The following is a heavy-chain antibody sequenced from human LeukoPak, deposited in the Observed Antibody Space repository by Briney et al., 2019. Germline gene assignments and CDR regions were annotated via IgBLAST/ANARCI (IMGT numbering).Heavy chain of an antibody. J-gene: IGHJ6*04. Sequence: GGSLRLSCAASGFTFSSYAMHWVRQAPGKGLEWVAVISYDGSNKYCADSVKGRFTISRDNSKNTLYLQMNSLRAEDTAVYYCARVKLWLRYYYYGMDVWGKGTTVTVSS. CDR2: ISYDGSNK. CDR1: GFTFSSYA. V-gene: IGHV3-30*04. D-gene: IGHD5-18*01. CDR3: ARVKLWLRYYYYGMDV.